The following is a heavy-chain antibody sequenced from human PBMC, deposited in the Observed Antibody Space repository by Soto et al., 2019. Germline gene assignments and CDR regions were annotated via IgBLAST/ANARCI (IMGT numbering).Heavy chain of an antibody. CDR3: ASAGYDFWSGSQNFQH. Sequence: QVQLQESGPGLVKPSQTLSLTCTVSVGSISSGDYYWSWIRQPPGKGLEWIGYIYYSGSTYYNPSLKSRVTISVDTSKNQFSLKLSSVTAADTAVYYCASAGYDFWSGSQNFQHWGQGTLVTVSS. CDR1: VGSISSGDYY. D-gene: IGHD3-3*01. J-gene: IGHJ1*01. CDR2: IYYSGST. V-gene: IGHV4-30-4*01.